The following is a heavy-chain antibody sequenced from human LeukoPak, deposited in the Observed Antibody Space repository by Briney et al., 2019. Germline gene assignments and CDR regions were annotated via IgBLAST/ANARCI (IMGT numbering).Heavy chain of an antibody. CDR2: LSSGANAE. Sequence: PGGSLRLSCAASGFSLRSSEMNWVRQAPGKGLEWVCHLSSGANAEYYVDSVRGRFTMSRDDAKNLLFLQMNSLRAEDTAVYYCARDTLNGPFVISLDYWGQGALVTVSS. CDR1: GFSLRSSE. CDR3: ARDTLNGPFVISLDY. D-gene: IGHD3-9*01. V-gene: IGHV3-48*03. J-gene: IGHJ4*02.